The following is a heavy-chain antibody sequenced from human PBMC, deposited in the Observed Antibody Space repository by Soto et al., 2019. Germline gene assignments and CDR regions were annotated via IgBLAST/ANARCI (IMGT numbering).Heavy chain of an antibody. J-gene: IGHJ4*02. CDR1: GFSLSTSGAG. CDR2: IYWNDDK. V-gene: IGHV2-5*01. D-gene: IGHD3-9*01. CDR3: ANRLALTLYGTSGYIFDY. Sequence: QITLNESGPTLVRPTQTLTLTCTFSGFSLSTSGAGVACIRQPPGKALEWLALIYWNDDKRYSPSLKSRLTIAKDTSKTQVVLTMTNTDPVDTATYYYANRLALTLYGTSGYIFDYWGQGTLVTVSS.